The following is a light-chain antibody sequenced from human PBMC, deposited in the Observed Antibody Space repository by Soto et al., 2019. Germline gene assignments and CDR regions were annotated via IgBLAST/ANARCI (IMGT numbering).Light chain of an antibody. J-gene: IGKJ5*01. CDR3: QQYGSSLIT. V-gene: IGKV3-11*01. CDR1: QSVSSY. CDR2: DAS. Sequence: EIVLTQSPATLSLSPVERATLSCMASQSVSSYLAWYQQKPGQAPRLLIYDASNRATGIPARFSGSGSGTDFTLTISSLEPEDFAVYYCQQYGSSLITFGQGTRLEIK.